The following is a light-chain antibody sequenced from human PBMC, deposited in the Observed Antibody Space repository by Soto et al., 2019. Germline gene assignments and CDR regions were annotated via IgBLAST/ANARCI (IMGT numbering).Light chain of an antibody. CDR3: QQYAKAPLT. CDR2: GAS. V-gene: IGKV3-20*01. Sequence: ETVFTHSSRTLSLSPGERATHSWSASQIVSDNYLAWYQQTPGQATRLVVDGASSRATGVPDRFSASGSGTDFTLTISRLEHEDFTVYYCQQYAKAPLTFGQGTKVDIK. J-gene: IGKJ1*01. CDR1: QIVSDNY.